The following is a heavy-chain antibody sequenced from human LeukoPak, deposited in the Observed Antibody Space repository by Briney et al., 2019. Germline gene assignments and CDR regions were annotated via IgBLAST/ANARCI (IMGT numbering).Heavy chain of an antibody. CDR3: ARAVDYYDSSGWFDP. Sequence: PSETLSLTCTVSGGSISSGGYYWSWIRQPPGKGLEWIVYIYHSGSTYYHPSLKSRVTISVDRSKNQFSLKLSSVTAADTAVYYCARAVDYYDSSGWFDPWGQGTLVTVSS. D-gene: IGHD3-22*01. J-gene: IGHJ5*02. CDR1: GGSISSGGYY. CDR2: IYHSGST. V-gene: IGHV4-30-2*01.